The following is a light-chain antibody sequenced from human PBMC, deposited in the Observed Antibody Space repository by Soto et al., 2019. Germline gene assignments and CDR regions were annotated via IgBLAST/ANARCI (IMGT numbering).Light chain of an antibody. Sequence: QSVLTQPRSVSGSPGQSVTISCTGTRSDVGGYNYVSWYQQHPGKAPKVMIYDVSERPSGVPDRFSGSKSGNTASLTISGLQAEDEADYYCCSYAGSPRNVFGTGTKVTVL. V-gene: IGLV2-11*01. CDR3: CSYAGSPRNV. CDR1: RSDVGGYNY. J-gene: IGLJ1*01. CDR2: DVS.